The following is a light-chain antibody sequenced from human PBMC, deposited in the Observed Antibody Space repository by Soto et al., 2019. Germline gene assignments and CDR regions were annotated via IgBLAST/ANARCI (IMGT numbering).Light chain of an antibody. Sequence: QSVLTQPPSASGTPGQTVTISCSGGSSNIGSNSVHWYQQVPGAAPKLLIYGDYQRPSGVPDRFSGSKSGASASLAISGLRSDDETDYYCAVWDGSLRGWLFGGGTKVTVL. CDR1: SSNIGSNS. CDR3: AVWDGSLRGWL. CDR2: GDY. J-gene: IGLJ2*01. V-gene: IGLV1-47*01.